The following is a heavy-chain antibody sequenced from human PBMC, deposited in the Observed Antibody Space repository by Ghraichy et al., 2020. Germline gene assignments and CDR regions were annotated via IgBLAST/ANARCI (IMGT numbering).Heavy chain of an antibody. CDR2: ITSVGTYI. CDR3: ARRYRGYQPTGFDY. J-gene: IGHJ4*02. CDR1: GFDFSDYN. V-gene: IGHV3-21*01. Sequence: GGSLRLSCAASGFDFSDYNMNWVRQAPGKGLEWVSSITSVGTYIYYSDSVKGRFTISRDNAQNSLYLKVDSLRAEDTAVYDCARRYRGYQPTGFDYWGQGTLVNV. D-gene: IGHD5-12*01.